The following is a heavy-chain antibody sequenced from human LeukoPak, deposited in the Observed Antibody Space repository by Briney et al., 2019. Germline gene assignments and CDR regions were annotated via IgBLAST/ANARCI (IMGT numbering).Heavy chain of an antibody. D-gene: IGHD6-13*01. Sequence: SETLSLTCAVYGGSFSGYYWSWIRQPPGKGLEWIGEISHSGSTNYNPSLKSRVTISVDTSKNQFSLKLSSVTAADTAVYYCARALIAAAGIDPWGQGTLVTVSS. CDR3: ARALIAAAGIDP. CDR1: GGSFSGYY. CDR2: ISHSGST. J-gene: IGHJ5*02. V-gene: IGHV4-34*01.